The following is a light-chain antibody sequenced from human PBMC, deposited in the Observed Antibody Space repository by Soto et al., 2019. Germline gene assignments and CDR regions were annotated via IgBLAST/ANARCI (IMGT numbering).Light chain of an antibody. Sequence: TQSPATVSLSPGESATLSCRASQTVSKYLAWYQHKPGQPPRLLIYYASERATAIPARFSGSGSGTDYTLTISSLEPQDSAVYYCHHRSTWPILTFGGGTKVDI. CDR2: YAS. V-gene: IGKV3-11*01. CDR1: QTVSKY. CDR3: HHRSTWPILT. J-gene: IGKJ4*01.